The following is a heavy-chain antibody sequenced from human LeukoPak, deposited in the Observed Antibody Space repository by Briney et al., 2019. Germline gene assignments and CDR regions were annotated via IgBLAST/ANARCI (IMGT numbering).Heavy chain of an antibody. CDR1: GFTFISYV. CDR2: IRYDGSNK. J-gene: IGHJ4*02. Sequence: PGGSLRLSCAASGFTFISYVMHWVREAPGEGLEWGSFIRYDGSNKYYADSVKGRFTISRDNSKNTLYLQMNSLRAEDTAVYYCAKETIEDGYGDYWGQGTLVTVSS. CDR3: AKETIEDGYGDY. D-gene: IGHD5-24*01. V-gene: IGHV3-30*02.